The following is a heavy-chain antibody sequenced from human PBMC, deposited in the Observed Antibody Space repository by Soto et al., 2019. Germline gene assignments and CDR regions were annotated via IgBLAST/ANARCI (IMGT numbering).Heavy chain of an antibody. D-gene: IGHD3-16*01. V-gene: IGHV3-30*18. CDR3: GKEVEDYVHYDYGEDV. CDR2: IAYDGNEK. Sequence: QVQLVESGGGVVQPGTSLRLSCAASGFTFKTHSMHWVRQAPGKGLEWVAVIAYDGNEKFYADSVKGRFTISRDNSKNTLYLQINTLRNEDTAVYYCGKEVEDYVHYDYGEDVWGQGTIVTVSS. J-gene: IGHJ6*02. CDR1: GFTFKTHS.